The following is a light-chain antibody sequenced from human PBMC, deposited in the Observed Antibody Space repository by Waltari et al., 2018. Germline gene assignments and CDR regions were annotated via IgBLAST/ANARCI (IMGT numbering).Light chain of an antibody. CDR2: KPF. CDR3: QHYNNYPVA. J-gene: IGKJ2*01. V-gene: IGKV1-5*03. Sequence: DIQMTQSPSTLSASVGDRVTITCRASQSISIWLAWYQQKPGKAPKLLISKPFSLESGVPSRFSGSGSGTEFTLTISNLQPDDVATYYCQHYNNYPVAFGQGTKLEI. CDR1: QSISIW.